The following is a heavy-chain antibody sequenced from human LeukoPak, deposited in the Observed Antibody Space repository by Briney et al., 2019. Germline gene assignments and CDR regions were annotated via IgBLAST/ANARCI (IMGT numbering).Heavy chain of an antibody. CDR3: ATSPRGSGYYYYMDV. J-gene: IGHJ6*03. CDR2: IYSGGST. V-gene: IGHV3-66*01. D-gene: IGHD3-10*01. Sequence: GGSLRLSCAASGFTFSNAWMSWVRQAPGKGLEWVSVIYSGGSTYYADSVKGRFTISRDNSKNTLYLQMNSLRAEDTAVYYCATSPRGSGYYYYMDVWGKGTTVTISS. CDR1: GFTFSNAW.